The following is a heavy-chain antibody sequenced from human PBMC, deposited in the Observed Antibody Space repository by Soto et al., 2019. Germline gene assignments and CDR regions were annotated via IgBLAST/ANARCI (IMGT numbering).Heavy chain of an antibody. CDR1: GGSFSGYY. Sequence: PSETLSLTCAVYGGSFSGYYWSWIRQPPGKGLEWIGEINHSGSTNYNPSLKSRVTISVDTSENQFSLKLSSVTAADTAVYYCGRGRGYYYYMDVWGKGTTVTVSS. V-gene: IGHV4-34*01. CDR3: GRGRGYYYYMDV. J-gene: IGHJ6*03. CDR2: INHSGST.